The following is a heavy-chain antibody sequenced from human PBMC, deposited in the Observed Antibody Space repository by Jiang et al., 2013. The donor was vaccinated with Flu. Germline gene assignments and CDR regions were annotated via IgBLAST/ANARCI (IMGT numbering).Heavy chain of an antibody. CDR2: IWHDGSNR. V-gene: IGHV3-30*02. J-gene: IGHJ4*02. D-gene: IGHD3-10*01. CDR3: ATLRGSTYDSYLLDF. Sequence: QLVESGGGVVQPGGSLRLSCAASGFSFNYYAMYWVRQAPGKGLEWVASIWHDGSNRYYADSVQGRFTVSRDNSRDTLYLQMNRLTTEDTAIYFCATLRGSTYDSYLLDFWGQGTLVTVSS. CDR1: GFSFNYYA.